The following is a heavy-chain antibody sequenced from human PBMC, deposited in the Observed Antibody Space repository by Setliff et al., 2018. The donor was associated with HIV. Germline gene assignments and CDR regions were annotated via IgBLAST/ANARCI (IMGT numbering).Heavy chain of an antibody. CDR3: VSGEYDSLYYFDS. J-gene: IGHJ4*02. Sequence: GGSLRLSCVASGFTFSSYWMHWVRQAPGRGLMWISRLNTDGSSIDYADSVKGRFTMSRDSAKNTLYLQMSSLRVEDTAVYYCVSGEYDSLYYFDSWGQGTLVTVSS. CDR1: GFTFSSYW. CDR2: LNTDGSSI. V-gene: IGHV3-74*01. D-gene: IGHD3-10*01.